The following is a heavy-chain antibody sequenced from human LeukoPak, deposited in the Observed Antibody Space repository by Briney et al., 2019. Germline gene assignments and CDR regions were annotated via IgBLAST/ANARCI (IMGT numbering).Heavy chain of an antibody. D-gene: IGHD2-21*01. CDR3: ARDDLVIGGGAFDT. J-gene: IGHJ3*02. CDR1: GGSFSGYY. V-gene: IGHV4-59*01. Sequence: PSETLSLTCAVYGGSFSGYYWSWIRQPPGKGLEWIGYVFYSGNTNYNPSLKSRVTISLDRSKNQFSLKMTSVTATDTALYYCARDDLVIGGGAFDTWGQGTMVTVSS. CDR2: VFYSGNT.